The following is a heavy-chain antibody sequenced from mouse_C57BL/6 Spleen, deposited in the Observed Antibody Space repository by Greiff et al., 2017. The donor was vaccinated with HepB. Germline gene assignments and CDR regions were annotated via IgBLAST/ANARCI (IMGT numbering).Heavy chain of an antibody. CDR1: GYTFTDYN. CDR2: INPNNGGT. Sequence: EVQLQQSGPELVKPGASVKIPCTASGYTFTDYNMDWVKQSHGKSLEWIGDINPNNGGTIYNQKFKGKATLTVDKSSSTAYMELRSLTSEDTAVDYCGRGLLRRGYFDVWGPGTTVTVSS. V-gene: IGHV1-18*01. D-gene: IGHD1-1*01. J-gene: IGHJ1*01. CDR3: GRGLLRRGYFDV.